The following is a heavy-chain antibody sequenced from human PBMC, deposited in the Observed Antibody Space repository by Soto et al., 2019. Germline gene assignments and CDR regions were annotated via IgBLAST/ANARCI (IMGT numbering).Heavy chain of an antibody. CDR2: ISYDGINK. D-gene: IGHD1-26*01. CDR1: GFTFNTYG. Sequence: QVQLVESGGGVVQPGRSLGLSCAASGFTFNTYGMHWVRQAPGKGLEWVAAISYDGINKYYVDSVKGRFTISRDNSKSMLYVQMNSLRAEDTALYYCARSPQPTRGIHWYFDLWGRGILVTVSS. J-gene: IGHJ2*01. V-gene: IGHV3-30*03. CDR3: ARSPQPTRGIHWYFDL.